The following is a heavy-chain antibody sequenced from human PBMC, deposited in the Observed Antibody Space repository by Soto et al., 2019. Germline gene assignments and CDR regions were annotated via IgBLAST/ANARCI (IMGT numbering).Heavy chain of an antibody. V-gene: IGHV1-2*02. D-gene: IGHD5-18*01. Sequence: ASVKVSCKASGYTFTDYYLHWVRQAPGQGLEWMVWMNPGSGVIDYAQKFQGRVTMTRHTSITTAYMELRTPSSDDTAMYDRTRASTVAGGYSKSLPNNYGGQGTRVTGPS. CDR3: TRASTVAGGYSKSLPNNY. J-gene: IGHJ4*02. CDR1: GYTFTDYY. CDR2: MNPGSGVI.